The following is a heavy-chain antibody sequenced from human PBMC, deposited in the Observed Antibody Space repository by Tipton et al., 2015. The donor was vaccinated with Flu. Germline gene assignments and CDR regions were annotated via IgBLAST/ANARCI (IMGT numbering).Heavy chain of an antibody. CDR1: GGSFGDYY. CDR3: ARVSPGVESWFDP. J-gene: IGHJ5*02. D-gene: IGHD3-3*01. Sequence: TLSLTCAVYGGSFGDYYWNWIRQPPGKGLEWIGEINDSEITKYRPSLMSRLTISMDTSKRQISLELASVTAADTAVYYCARVSPGVESWFDPWGQGTLVTVSS. CDR2: INDSEIT. V-gene: IGHV4-34*01.